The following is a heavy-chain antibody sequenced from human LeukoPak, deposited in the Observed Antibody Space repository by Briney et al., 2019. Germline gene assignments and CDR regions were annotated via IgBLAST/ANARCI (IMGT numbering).Heavy chain of an antibody. CDR1: GFPFSSYA. J-gene: IGHJ6*02. CDR3: ARGYLPPTTRVVIPTGYYYYGMDV. CDR2: ISYDGSNK. D-gene: IGHD3-22*01. Sequence: PGRSLRLSCAASGFPFSSYAMHWVRQAPGKGLEWVAVISYDGSNKYYADSVKGRFTISSDNSKNTLYPQMNSLRAENTAVYYCARGYLPPTTRVVIPTGYYYYGMDVWGQRTTVTVS. V-gene: IGHV3-30-3*01.